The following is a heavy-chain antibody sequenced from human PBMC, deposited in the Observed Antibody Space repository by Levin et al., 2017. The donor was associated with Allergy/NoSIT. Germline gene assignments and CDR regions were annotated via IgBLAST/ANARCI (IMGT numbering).Heavy chain of an antibody. J-gene: IGHJ4*02. CDR3: ARDVGSSGYLFDY. V-gene: IGHV3-7*01. D-gene: IGHD3-22*01. CDR2: IKQDGSEK. Sequence: GGSLRLSCAASGFTFSSYWMSWVRQAPGKGLEWVANIKQDGSEKYYVDSVKGRFTISRDNAKNSLYLQMNSLRAEDTAVYYCARDVGSSGYLFDYWGQGTLVTVSS. CDR1: GFTFSSYW.